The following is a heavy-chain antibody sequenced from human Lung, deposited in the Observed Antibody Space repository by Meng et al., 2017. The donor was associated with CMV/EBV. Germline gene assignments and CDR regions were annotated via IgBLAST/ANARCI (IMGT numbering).Heavy chain of an antibody. CDR2: IIPILGIA. CDR1: GGTFSSYT. CDR3: AINIVVVPAADFHYYYYGMDV. Sequence: SXXVSXKASGGTFSSYTISWVRQAPGQGLEWMGRIIPILGIANYAQKFQGRVTITADKSTSTAYMELSSLRSEDTAVYYCAINIVVVPAADFHYYYYGMDVWXQGTRVTVSS. J-gene: IGHJ6*02. D-gene: IGHD2-2*01. V-gene: IGHV1-69*02.